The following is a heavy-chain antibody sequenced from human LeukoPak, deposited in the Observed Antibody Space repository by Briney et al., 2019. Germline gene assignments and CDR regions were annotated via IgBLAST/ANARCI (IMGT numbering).Heavy chain of an antibody. CDR1: GGSFSGYY. J-gene: IGHJ6*03. CDR3: ARRPPPYSSSWFYYYYMDV. Sequence: PSETLSLTCAVYGGSFSGYYWSWIRQPPGQGLEWIGEINHSGSTNYNPSLKSRVTISVDTSKSQFSLKLSSVTAADTAVYYCARRPPPYSSSWFYYYYMDVWGKGTTVTVSS. D-gene: IGHD6-13*01. V-gene: IGHV4-34*01. CDR2: INHSGST.